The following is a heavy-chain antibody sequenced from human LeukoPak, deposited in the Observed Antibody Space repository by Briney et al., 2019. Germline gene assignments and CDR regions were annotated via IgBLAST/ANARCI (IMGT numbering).Heavy chain of an antibody. CDR2: IYHSGST. D-gene: IGHD5-24*01. J-gene: IGHJ2*01. Sequence: SETLSLTCTVSGGSISSGGYYWSWIRQPPGKGLEWIGYIYHSGSTYYNPSLKSRVTISVDRSKNQFSLKLSSVTAADTAMYYCARQMATITGYFDLWGRGTLVTVSS. CDR3: ARQMATITGYFDL. V-gene: IGHV4-30-2*01. CDR1: GGSISSGGYY.